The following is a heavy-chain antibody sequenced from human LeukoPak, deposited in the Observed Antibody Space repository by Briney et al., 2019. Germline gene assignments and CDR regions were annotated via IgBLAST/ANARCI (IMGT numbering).Heavy chain of an antibody. CDR1: DDSITIYY. V-gene: IGHV4-59*01. J-gene: IGHJ4*02. CDR3: AAGYSSGWYIHDY. CDR2: IDHTGIT. Sequence: ASETLSLTCTVSDDSITIYYWSWIRQPPGKGLEWIGYIDHTGITNYNPSLNSRVTISRDTSKNHFSLELSSATAADTAVYYCAAGYSSGWYIHDYWGQGTLVTVSS. D-gene: IGHD6-19*01.